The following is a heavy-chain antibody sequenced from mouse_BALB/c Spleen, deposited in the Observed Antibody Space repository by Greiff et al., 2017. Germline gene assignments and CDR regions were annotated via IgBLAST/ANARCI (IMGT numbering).Heavy chain of an antibody. J-gene: IGHJ2*01. CDR3: ARHGRYGYEDY. V-gene: IGHV5-12-2*01. CDR2: ISNGGGST. Sequence: EVNVVESGGGLVQPGGSLKLSCAASGFTFSSYTMSWVRQTPEKRLEWVAYISNGGGSTYYPDTVKGRFTISRDNAKNTLYLQMSSLKSEDTAMYYCARHGRYGYEDYWGQGTTLTVSS. D-gene: IGHD1-2*01. CDR1: GFTFSSYT.